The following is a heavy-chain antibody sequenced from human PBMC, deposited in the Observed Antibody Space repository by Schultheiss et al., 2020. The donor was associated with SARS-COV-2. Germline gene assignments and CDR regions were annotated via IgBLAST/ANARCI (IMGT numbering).Heavy chain of an antibody. Sequence: GESLKISCEGSGYNFATYWIAWVRQTPGKGLEWMGFIYSGDSDIIYSPSFQDQVTLSVDKSINTAYLQWSSLRASDTAMYYCARDFRGWLQLTLNYDDMDVWGQGTTVTVSS. CDR2: IYSGDSDI. CDR1: GYNFATYW. V-gene: IGHV5-51*01. D-gene: IGHD5-24*01. CDR3: ARDFRGWLQLTLNYDDMDV. J-gene: IGHJ6*02.